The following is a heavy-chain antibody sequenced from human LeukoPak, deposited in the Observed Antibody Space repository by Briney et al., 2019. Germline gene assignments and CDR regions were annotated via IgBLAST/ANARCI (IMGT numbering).Heavy chain of an antibody. CDR2: INHSGST. CDR1: GGSSSGYY. V-gene: IGHV4-34*01. Sequence: SETRSLTCAVDGGSSSGYYWSWLRHPPGKGLEWIGEINHSGSTNYNPSLKSRVTISVDTSKNQFSLKLSSVTAADTAVYYCARGDLRYFDWFKTTNWFDPWGQGTLVTVSS. J-gene: IGHJ5*02. CDR3: ARGDLRYFDWFKTTNWFDP. D-gene: IGHD3-9*01.